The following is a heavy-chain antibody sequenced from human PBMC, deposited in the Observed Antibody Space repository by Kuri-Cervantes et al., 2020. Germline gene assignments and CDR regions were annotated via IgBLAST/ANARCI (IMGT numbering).Heavy chain of an antibody. J-gene: IGHJ4*02. D-gene: IGHD3-16*01. CDR2: INPSGGST. CDR3: ARAPEGDHDYVWGSPLYYY. Sequence: ASVKVSCKASGYTFTSYGISWVRQAPGQGLEWMGIINPSGGSTSYAQKFQGRVTMTRDTSTSIVYMELSSLRSEDTAVYYCARAPEGDHDYVWGSPLYYYWGQGTLVTVSS. CDR1: GYTFTSYG. V-gene: IGHV1-46*01.